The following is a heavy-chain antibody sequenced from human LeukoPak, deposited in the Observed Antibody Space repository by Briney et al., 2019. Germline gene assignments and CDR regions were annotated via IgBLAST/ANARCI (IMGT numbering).Heavy chain of an antibody. V-gene: IGHV3-23*01. CDR2: ITTSDGNT. D-gene: IGHD7-27*01. J-gene: IGHJ4*02. Sequence: GGSLRLSCAASGFTFSSYNMSWVRQAPGKGLEWVSTITTSDGNTYYADSVKGRFTVSRDNSKNTLFLQMNSLRAEDTVVYYCAKDGGLWVSAHWGDSWGRGTLVTVSS. CDR3: AKDGGLWVSAHWGDS. CDR1: GFTFSSYN.